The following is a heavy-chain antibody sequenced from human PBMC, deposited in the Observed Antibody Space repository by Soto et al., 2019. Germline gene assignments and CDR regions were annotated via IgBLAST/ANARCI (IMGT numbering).Heavy chain of an antibody. D-gene: IGHD2-2*01. CDR2: IIPIPGTA. CDR3: ARSQGSSTSLEIYYYYYYGMDV. V-gene: IGHV1-69*01. J-gene: IGHJ6*02. CDR1: GGTFGSYA. Sequence: QVQLVQSGAEVKKPGSSVKVSCKACGGTFGSYAICWVRQAPGQGLEWMGGIIPIPGTANYAQKFQGRVTIAADESTSTAYMELSSLRSEDTAVYYCARSQGSSTSLEIYYYYYYGMDVWGQGTTVTVSS.